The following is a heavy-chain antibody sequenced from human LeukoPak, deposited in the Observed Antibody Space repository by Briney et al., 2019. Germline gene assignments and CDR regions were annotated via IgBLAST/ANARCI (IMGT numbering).Heavy chain of an antibody. V-gene: IGHV3-33*01. CDR3: AREDVTKTNDY. J-gene: IGHJ4*02. CDR2: IWFDGSNK. Sequence: GGSLRLSCAPSGFTFSRYAMHWIREAPGKGLEWVAVIWFDGSNKYYADSVKGRFTISRDNSENTLYLEMNSLRAGDTAVYYCAREDVTKTNDYWGQGTLVIVSS. D-gene: IGHD1/OR15-1a*01. CDR1: GFTFSRYA.